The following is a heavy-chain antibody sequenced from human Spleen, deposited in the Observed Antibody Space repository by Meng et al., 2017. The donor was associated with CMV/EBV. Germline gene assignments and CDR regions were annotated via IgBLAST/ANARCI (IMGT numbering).Heavy chain of an antibody. CDR2: LYWNDDK. V-gene: IGHV2-5*01. J-gene: IGHJ5*02. Sequence: RVGWIRLPPGKALEWLALLYWNDDKRYSPSLQSRLTITKDTSKNQVILTMTNMDPVDTATYYCAHSNTRRITIFGVVIPDDWFDPWGQGTLVTVSS. CDR1: R. CDR3: AHSNTRRITIFGVVIPDDWFDP. D-gene: IGHD3-3*01.